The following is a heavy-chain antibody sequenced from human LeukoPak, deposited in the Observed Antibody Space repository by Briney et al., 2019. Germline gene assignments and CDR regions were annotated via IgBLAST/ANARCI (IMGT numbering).Heavy chain of an antibody. Sequence: SETLSLTCAVYGGSFSGYYWSWIRQPPGKGLERIGEINHSGSTNYNPSLKSRVTISVDTSKNQFSLKLSSVTAADTAVYYCARGVVPGIAVHWGQGTLVTVSS. CDR1: GGSFSGYY. CDR3: ARGVVPGIAVH. V-gene: IGHV4-34*01. J-gene: IGHJ4*02. CDR2: INHSGST. D-gene: IGHD6-19*01.